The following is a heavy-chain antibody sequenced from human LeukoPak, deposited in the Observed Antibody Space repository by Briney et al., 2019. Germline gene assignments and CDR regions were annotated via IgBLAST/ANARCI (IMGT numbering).Heavy chain of an antibody. V-gene: IGHV3-23*01. D-gene: IGHD3-10*01. CDR3: VTGPFDY. J-gene: IGHJ4*02. CDR2: ISGSVGRT. CDR1: GFTFSSYA. Sequence: GGSLRLSCAASGFTFSSYAMTWVRQAPGKGLEWVSSISGSVGRTYYADSVKGRFTISRDKSKNTLYLQMNSLRAGDTAVYFCVTGPFDYWGQGTLVTVSS.